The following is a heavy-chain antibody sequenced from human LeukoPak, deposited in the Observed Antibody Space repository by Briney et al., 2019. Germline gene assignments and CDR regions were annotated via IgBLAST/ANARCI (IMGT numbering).Heavy chain of an antibody. Sequence: VASVKVSCKASGGTFSSYAISWVRQAPGQGLEWMGGIIPIFGTANYAQKFQGRVTITADESTSTAYMELSSLRSEDTAVYYCARARPTVVTPGPDYWGQGTLVTVSS. CDR2: IIPIFGTA. CDR1: GGTFSSYA. V-gene: IGHV1-69*13. CDR3: ARARPTVVTPGPDY. J-gene: IGHJ4*02. D-gene: IGHD4-23*01.